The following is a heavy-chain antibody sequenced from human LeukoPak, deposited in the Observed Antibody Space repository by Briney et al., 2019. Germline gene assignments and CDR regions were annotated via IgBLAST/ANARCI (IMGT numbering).Heavy chain of an antibody. Sequence: GGFLRLSCAASGFTFSSYDMHWVRQATGKGLEWVSAIGTAGDTYYPGSVKGRFTISRENAKNSLYLQMNSLRAEDTAVYYCARGGSNGWFDPWGQGTLVTVSS. CDR1: GFTFSSYD. D-gene: IGHD4-11*01. J-gene: IGHJ5*02. CDR3: ARGGSNGWFDP. CDR2: IGTAGDT. V-gene: IGHV3-13*01.